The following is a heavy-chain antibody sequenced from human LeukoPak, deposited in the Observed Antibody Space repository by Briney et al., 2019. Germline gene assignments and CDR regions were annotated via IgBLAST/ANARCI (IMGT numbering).Heavy chain of an antibody. V-gene: IGHV4-59*11. D-gene: IGHD3-10*01. J-gene: IGHJ4*02. Sequence: PSETLSLTCTVSGGSISSHYWSWIRQPPGKGLEWIGHIYYTGNTNYNPSLMSRVTISVDTSKNHFSLKLNSVTAADTAVYYCARSYNSGSYYPFYFDLWGQGTLVTVSS. CDR2: IYYTGNT. CDR3: ARSYNSGSYYPFYFDL. CDR1: GGSISSHY.